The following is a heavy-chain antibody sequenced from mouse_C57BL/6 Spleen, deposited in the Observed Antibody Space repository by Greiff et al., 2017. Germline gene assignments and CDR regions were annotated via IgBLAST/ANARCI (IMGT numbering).Heavy chain of an antibody. J-gene: IGHJ1*03. CDR2: INPNNGGT. Sequence: EVQLQQSGPELVKPGASVKIPCKASGYTFTDYNMDWVKQSHGKSLEWIGDINPNNGGTIYNQKFKGKATFTVDKSSSTAYMELRSLTSEDTAVYYWARLYDGYYEGYFDVWGTGTTVTVSS. CDR3: ARLYDGYYEGYFDV. CDR1: GYTFTDYN. D-gene: IGHD2-3*01. V-gene: IGHV1-18*01.